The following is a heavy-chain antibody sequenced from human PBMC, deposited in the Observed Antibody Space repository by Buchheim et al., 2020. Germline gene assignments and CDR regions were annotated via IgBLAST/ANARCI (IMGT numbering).Heavy chain of an antibody. CDR1: GFTFDDYG. CDR3: AKATVTTSRYYYMDV. V-gene: IGHV3-20*04. D-gene: IGHD4-11*01. J-gene: IGHJ6*03. Sequence: EVQLVESGGGVVRPGGSLRLSCAASGFTFDDYGMSWVRQAPGKGPEWVSGINWNGCSRGYADSVKGRFTISRDNDQNSLYLQMNSLRAEDTALYYCAKATVTTSRYYYMDVWGKGT. CDR2: INWNGCSR.